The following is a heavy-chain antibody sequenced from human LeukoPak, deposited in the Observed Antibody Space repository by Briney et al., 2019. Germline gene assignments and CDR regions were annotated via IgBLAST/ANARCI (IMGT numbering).Heavy chain of an antibody. CDR1: GYSFTSYW. CDR3: ATSHYDSSASYYG. J-gene: IGHJ4*02. D-gene: IGHD3-22*01. Sequence: GESLRISCKGSGYSFTSYWISWVRQMPGKGLEWMGRIDPGDSYTNDSPSFHGHVTFSVDKSISTAYLQWSSLKASHAAMYYCATSHYDSSASYYGWGPGSLVTVSS. V-gene: IGHV5-10-1*01. CDR2: IDPGDSYT.